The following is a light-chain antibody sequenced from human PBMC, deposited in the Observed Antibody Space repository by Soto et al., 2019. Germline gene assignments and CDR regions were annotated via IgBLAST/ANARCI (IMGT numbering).Light chain of an antibody. CDR3: CSYAGSYSYV. J-gene: IGLJ1*01. Sequence: QSVLTQPRSVSGSPGQSVSISCTGARSDVGGYDYVSWYQQHPDKAPKVIIYDVIKRPSGVPDRFSGSKSGNTASLTISGLQSDAEADYYCCSYAGSYSYVFGPGTKLTVL. CDR2: DVI. CDR1: RSDVGGYDY. V-gene: IGLV2-11*01.